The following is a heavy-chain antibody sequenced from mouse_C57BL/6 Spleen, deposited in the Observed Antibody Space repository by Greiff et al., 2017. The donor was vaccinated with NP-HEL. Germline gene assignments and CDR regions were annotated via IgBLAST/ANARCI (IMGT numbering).Heavy chain of an antibody. Sequence: EVQRVESEGGLVQPGSSMKLSCTASGFTFSDYYMAWVRQVPEKGLEWVANINYDGSSTYYLDSLKSRFIISRDNAKNILYLQMSSLKSEDTATYYCARVWFSYWYFDVWGTGTTVTVSS. CDR2: INYDGSST. D-gene: IGHD2-2*01. CDR3: ARVWFSYWYFDV. J-gene: IGHJ1*03. V-gene: IGHV5-16*01. CDR1: GFTFSDYY.